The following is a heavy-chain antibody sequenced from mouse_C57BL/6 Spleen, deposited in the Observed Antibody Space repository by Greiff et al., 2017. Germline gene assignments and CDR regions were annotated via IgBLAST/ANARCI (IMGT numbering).Heavy chain of an antibody. V-gene: IGHV5-4*03. CDR1: GFTFSSYA. D-gene: IGHD4-1*01. J-gene: IGHJ2*01. CDR2: ISDGGSYT. Sequence: EVKLQESGGGLVKPGGSLKLSCAASGFTFSSYAMSWVRQTPDKRLEWVATISDGGSYTYYPDTVKGRFTISRDNAKNTLYLQMSHLKSEDTAMYYCARDGRTGSSFGYWGQGTTLTVSS. CDR3: ARDGRTGSSFGY.